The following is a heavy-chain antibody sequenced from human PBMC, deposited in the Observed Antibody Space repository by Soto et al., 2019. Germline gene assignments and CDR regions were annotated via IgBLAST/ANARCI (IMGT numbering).Heavy chain of an antibody. J-gene: IGHJ6*03. CDR3: ASYGSGSYYTPGSPYYYYYMDV. V-gene: IGHV1-69*02. Sequence: SVKVSCKASGGTFSSYTISWVRPAPGQGLEWMGRIIPILGIANYAQKFQGRVTITADKSTSTAYMELSSLRSEDTAVYYCASYGSGSYYTPGSPYYYYYMDVWGKGTTVTVSS. CDR2: IIPILGIA. D-gene: IGHD3-10*01. CDR1: GGTFSSYT.